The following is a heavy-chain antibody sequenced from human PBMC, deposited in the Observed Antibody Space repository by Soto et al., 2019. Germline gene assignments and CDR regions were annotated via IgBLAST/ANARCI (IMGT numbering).Heavy chain of an antibody. J-gene: IGHJ4*02. CDR2: IIPILGIA. CDR1: GGTFSSYT. V-gene: IGHV1-69*02. D-gene: IGHD2-2*01. Sequence: SVKVSCKASGGTFSSYTISWVRQAPGQGLEWMGRIIPILGIANYAQKFQGRVTITADKSTSTAYMELSSLRSEDTAVYYCARGTHIVVVPAALDYWGQGTLVTVSS. CDR3: ARGTHIVVVPAALDY.